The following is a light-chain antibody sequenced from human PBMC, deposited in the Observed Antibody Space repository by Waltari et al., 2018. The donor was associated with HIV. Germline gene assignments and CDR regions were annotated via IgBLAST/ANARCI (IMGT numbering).Light chain of an antibody. CDR2: RRN. V-gene: IGLV1-47*01. Sequence: QSVLTQPPSASGTPGQRVTISCSGSSSNIGNNYVYWYHQLPGTAPKLLIYRRNQRPSGVPDRFSGSKSGTSASLAISGLRSEDEADYYCAAWDDSLSGPVFGGGTKLTVL. CDR1: SSNIGNNY. CDR3: AAWDDSLSGPV. J-gene: IGLJ3*02.